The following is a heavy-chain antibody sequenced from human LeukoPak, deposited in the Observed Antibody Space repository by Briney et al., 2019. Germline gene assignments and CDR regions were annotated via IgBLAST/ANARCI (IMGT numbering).Heavy chain of an antibody. CDR2: ISSGSSYI. J-gene: IGHJ4*02. CDR1: GFTFSSYT. CDR3: ARALIGYYFDY. Sequence: PGGSLRLSCAASGFTFSSYTMNWVRQAPGKGLEWVSIISSGSSYIHYADSVKGRFTISRDNAKNSLYLQMNSLRAEDTAVYYCARALIGYYFDYWGQGTLVTVSS. D-gene: IGHD2-8*01. V-gene: IGHV3-21*01.